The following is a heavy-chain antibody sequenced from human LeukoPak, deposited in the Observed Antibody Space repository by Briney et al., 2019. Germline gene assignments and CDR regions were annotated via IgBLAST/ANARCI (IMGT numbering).Heavy chain of an antibody. J-gene: IGHJ6*03. CDR2: MNPNSGNT. Sequence: ASVKVSYKASGYTFTSSDINWVRQATGQGLEWMGWMNPNSGNTGYAQKFQGRVTMTRNTSISTAYMELSSLRSEDTAVYYCARTGTPLYSYYMDVWGKGTTVTVSS. V-gene: IGHV1-8*01. CDR1: GYTFTSSD. D-gene: IGHD1-1*01. CDR3: ARTGTPLYSYYMDV.